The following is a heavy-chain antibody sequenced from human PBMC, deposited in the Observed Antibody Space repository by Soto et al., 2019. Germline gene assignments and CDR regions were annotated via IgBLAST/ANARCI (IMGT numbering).Heavy chain of an antibody. Sequence: GGSLRLSCAASGFTFSSYAMSWVRQAPGKGLEWVSAISGSGGSTYYADSVKGRFTISRDNSKNTLYLQMNSQRAEDTAVYYCAKLGGSGSYYILNYYYYMDVWGKGTTVTVSS. V-gene: IGHV3-23*01. CDR2: ISGSGGST. D-gene: IGHD3-10*01. CDR3: AKLGGSGSYYILNYYYYMDV. J-gene: IGHJ6*03. CDR1: GFTFSSYA.